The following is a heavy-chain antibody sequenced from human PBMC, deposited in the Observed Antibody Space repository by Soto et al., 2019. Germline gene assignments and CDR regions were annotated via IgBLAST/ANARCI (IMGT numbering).Heavy chain of an antibody. D-gene: IGHD2-2*02. J-gene: IGHJ4*02. CDR3: ARGDGYCSSTSCYNFFDY. CDR2: INHSGST. Sequence: SETLSLTCNMSGDSYSISTYSWSWIRQPPGKGLEWIGEINHSGSTNYNPSLKSRVTISVDTSKNQFSLKLSSVTAADTAVYYCARGDGYCSSTSCYNFFDYWGQGTLVTVSS. CDR1: GDSYSISTYS. V-gene: IGHV4-34*01.